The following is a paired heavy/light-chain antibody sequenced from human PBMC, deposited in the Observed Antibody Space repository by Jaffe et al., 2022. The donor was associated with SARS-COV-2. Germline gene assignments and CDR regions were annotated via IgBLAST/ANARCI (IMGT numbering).Heavy chain of an antibody. Sequence: QVQLVQSGSELKKPGASVKVSCKTSGYTFTDYAMHWLRQAPGQGLEWMGWINTNTGNPTYAQGSTGRFVISLDTSVSTAYLQINSLKAEDTAVYHCAREGYSSSWSFDYWGQGTLVTVSS. CDR1: GYTFTDYA. CDR2: INTNTGNP. CDR3: AREGYSSSWSFDY. J-gene: IGHJ4*02. D-gene: IGHD6-13*01. V-gene: IGHV7-4-1*02.
Light chain of an antibody. CDR3: CSYAGSRSLV. J-gene: IGLJ3*02. CDR2: EDS. Sequence: QSALTQPASVSGSPGQSITISCTGTSSDVGIYNLVSWYQQHPGKAPKLIIYEDSRRPSGVSNRFSGSKSGNTASLTISGLQAEDEADYYCCSYAGSRSLVSGGGTRVTVL. V-gene: IGLV2-23*01. CDR1: SSDVGIYNL.